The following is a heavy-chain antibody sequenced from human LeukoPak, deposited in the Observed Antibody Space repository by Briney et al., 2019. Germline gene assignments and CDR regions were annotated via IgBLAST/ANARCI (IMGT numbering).Heavy chain of an antibody. V-gene: IGHV3-23*01. J-gene: IGHJ4*02. D-gene: IGHD3-16*01. CDR1: GFSFRNYV. CDR2: ISDRGDKT. CDR3: ATLGVRADRKGFDY. Sequence: PGGSLRLSCAASGFSFRNYVMYWVRQAPGKELEWVSSISDRGDKTYYAASVRGRFTISRDNSKDTLSLQMSALRAEDTAVYYCATLGVRADRKGFDYWGRGTLVTASS.